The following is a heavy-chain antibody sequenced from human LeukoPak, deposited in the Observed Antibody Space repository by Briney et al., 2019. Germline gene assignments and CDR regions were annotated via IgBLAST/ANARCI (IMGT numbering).Heavy chain of an antibody. J-gene: IGHJ4*02. CDR3: ARVEVLAPTYCGGDCYRL. CDR1: GYTFTSYG. CDR2: ISAYNGNT. V-gene: IGHV1-18*01. Sequence: ASVKVSCKASGYTFTSYGISWVRQAPGQGLEWMGLISAYNGNTNYAQKLQGRITMTTDTSTSTAYMELRSLRSDDTAVYYCARVEVLAPTYCGGDCYRLWGQGTLVTVSS. D-gene: IGHD2-21*02.